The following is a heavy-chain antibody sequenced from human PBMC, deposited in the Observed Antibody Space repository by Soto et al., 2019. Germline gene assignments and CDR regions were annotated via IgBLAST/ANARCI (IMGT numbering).Heavy chain of an antibody. Sequence: QVQLVQSGAEVKKPGSSVKVSCKASGGTFSSYAISWVRQAPGQGLEWMGGIIPILGTANYAKKFQGRVTITADKSTSTAYMELSSLRAEDTAVYYCARDRAAAVQKGNWFDYWVQETLVTVSS. V-gene: IGHV1-69*06. D-gene: IGHD6-13*01. J-gene: IGHJ5*01. CDR1: GGTFSSYA. CDR3: ARDRAAAVQKGNWFDY. CDR2: IIPILGTA.